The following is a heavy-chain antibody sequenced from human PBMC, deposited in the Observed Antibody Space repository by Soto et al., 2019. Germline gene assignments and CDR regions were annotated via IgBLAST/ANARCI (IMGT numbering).Heavy chain of an antibody. CDR3: ARRDGGNFDY. CDR2: IYYSGST. V-gene: IGHV4-59*01. J-gene: IGHJ4*02. D-gene: IGHD1-26*01. Sequence: QVQLQESGPGLVKPSETLSLTCTVSGGSISSYYWGWIRQPPGKGLEWIGYIYYSGSTNYNPSLKSRAPRSVDTSQNQFSLKLTSVTAADTAVYYCARRDGGNFDYWGQGTMVTVSS. CDR1: GGSISSYY.